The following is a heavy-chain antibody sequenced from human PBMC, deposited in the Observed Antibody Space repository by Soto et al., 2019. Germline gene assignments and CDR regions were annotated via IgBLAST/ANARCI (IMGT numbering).Heavy chain of an antibody. V-gene: IGHV4-39*01. CDR3: ARLAITMVRGVHGMDV. Sequence: PSETLSLTCTVSGGSIINSSYYWSWIRQPPGKGLEWIGSIYYSGSTYYNPSLKSRVTISVDTSKNQFSLKLSSVTTADTAVYFCARLAITMVRGVHGMDVWGHGTTVIVSS. D-gene: IGHD3-10*01. CDR2: IYYSGST. J-gene: IGHJ6*02. CDR1: GGSIINSSYY.